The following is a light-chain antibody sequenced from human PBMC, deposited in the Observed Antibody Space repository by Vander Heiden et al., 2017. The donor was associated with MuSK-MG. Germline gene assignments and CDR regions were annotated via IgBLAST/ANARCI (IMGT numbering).Light chain of an antibody. J-gene: IGKJ4*01. Sequence: DIQLTQSPSFLSASVGDRLTITCRASQGIISYLAWYQQKPGKAPKLLIYAASTLQRGVPSRFSGSGSGTECNRTISSLQPEDVATYYCQQLNSYPLTFGGGTKVEIK. CDR1: QGIISY. V-gene: IGKV1-9*01. CDR3: QQLNSYPLT. CDR2: AAS.